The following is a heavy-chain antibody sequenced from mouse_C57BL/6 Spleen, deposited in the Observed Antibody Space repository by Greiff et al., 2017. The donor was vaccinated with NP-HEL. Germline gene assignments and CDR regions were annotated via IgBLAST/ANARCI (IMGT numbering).Heavy chain of an antibody. CDR2: IYPGSGST. CDR3: AIIYYDYDYAMDY. Sequence: QVQLQHPGAELVKPGASVKMSCKASGYTFTSYWITWVKQRPGQGLEWIGDIYPGSGSTNYNEKFKSKATLTVDTSSSTAYMQLSSLTSEDSAVYYCAIIYYDYDYAMDYWGQGTSVTVSS. D-gene: IGHD2-4*01. CDR1: GYTFTSYW. V-gene: IGHV1-55*01. J-gene: IGHJ4*01.